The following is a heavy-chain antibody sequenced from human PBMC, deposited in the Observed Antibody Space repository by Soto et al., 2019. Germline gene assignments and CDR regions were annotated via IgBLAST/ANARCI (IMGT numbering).Heavy chain of an antibody. CDR1: GFTFSSYA. D-gene: IGHD3-3*01. J-gene: IGHJ6*02. CDR3: AKDPRSITIFGVVHPIPDYYYGMDV. Sequence: GGSLRLSCAASGFTFSSYAMSWVRQAPGKGLEWVSAISGSGGSTYYADSVKGRFTISRDNSKNTLYLQMNSLRAEDTAVYYCAKDPRSITIFGVVHPIPDYYYGMDVCGQGTTVTLS. V-gene: IGHV3-23*01. CDR2: ISGSGGST.